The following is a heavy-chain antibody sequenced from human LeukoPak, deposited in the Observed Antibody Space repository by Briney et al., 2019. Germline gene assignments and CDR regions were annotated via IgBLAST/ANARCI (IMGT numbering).Heavy chain of an antibody. D-gene: IGHD6-6*01. Sequence: PGGSLRLSCAASGFTFSSYAMSWVRQAPGKGLEWVSAISGSGSSTYYADSVKGRFTISRDNSKNTLYLQMNSLRAEDTAVYYCATDRSSIAARPHWGQGTLVTVSS. CDR3: ATDRSSIAARPH. J-gene: IGHJ4*02. CDR2: ISGSGSST. V-gene: IGHV3-23*01. CDR1: GFTFSSYA.